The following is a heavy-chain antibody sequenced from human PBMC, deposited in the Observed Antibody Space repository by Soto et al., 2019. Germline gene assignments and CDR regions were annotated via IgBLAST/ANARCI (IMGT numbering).Heavy chain of an antibody. CDR1: GGSISSGGYY. Sequence: QVQLQESGPGLVKPSQTLSLTCTVSGGSISSGGYYWSWIRQHPGKGLEWIGYTYYSGSTYYNPSPXXRXTXXVDTSKNQFSLKLSSVTAADTAVYYCARDQGGHDYWGQGTLVTVSS. V-gene: IGHV4-31*03. J-gene: IGHJ4*02. CDR3: ARDQGGHDY. D-gene: IGHD2-15*01. CDR2: TYYSGST.